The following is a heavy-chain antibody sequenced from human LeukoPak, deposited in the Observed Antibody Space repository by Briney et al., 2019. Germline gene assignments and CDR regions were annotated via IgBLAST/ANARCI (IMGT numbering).Heavy chain of an antibody. CDR2: ISGGGGGT. V-gene: IGHV3-23*01. J-gene: IGHJ4*02. CDR1: GFTFTTYA. D-gene: IGHD3-3*01. CDR3: AKDFWSGYYPNC. Sequence: GGSLRLSCAASGFTFTTYAMGWVRQSPGKGLEWVSSISGGGGGTYYAEFVKGRFTISRDNSKNTLYLQMNSLRAEDTAVYYCAKDFWSGYYPNCWGQGTLVTVSA.